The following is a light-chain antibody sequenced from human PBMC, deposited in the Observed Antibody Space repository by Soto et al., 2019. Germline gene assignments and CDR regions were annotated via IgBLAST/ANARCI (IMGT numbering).Light chain of an antibody. V-gene: IGKV1-39*01. CDR1: QSIGGF. J-gene: IGKJ4*01. CDR3: QQSYSTPLT. CDR2: AAS. Sequence: DSQMTQSPSSLSVSVGDRVTITCRASQSIGGFLNWYQQKLGKAPKLLIYAASSLQSGVPSRFSGSGSGTDFTLTISSLQPEDFETYYCQQSYSTPLTFGGGTKVDIK.